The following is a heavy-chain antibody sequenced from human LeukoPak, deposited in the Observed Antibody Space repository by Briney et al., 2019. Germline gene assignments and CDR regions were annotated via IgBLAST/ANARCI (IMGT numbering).Heavy chain of an antibody. CDR1: GFTFSSHA. CDR3: ARLRGADHDY. V-gene: IGHV3-48*04. Sequence: GGSLRLSCAASGFTFSSHAMNWVRQAPGKGLEWISSISTDSLTIKYADFLSGQFTISRDNAENLLFLQMSSLRAEDTAVYYCARLRGADHDYWGQGTLVTVSS. J-gene: IGHJ4*02. CDR2: ISTDSLTI. D-gene: IGHD3-10*01.